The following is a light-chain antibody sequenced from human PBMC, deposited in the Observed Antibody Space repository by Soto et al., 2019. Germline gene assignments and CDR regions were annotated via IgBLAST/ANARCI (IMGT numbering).Light chain of an antibody. V-gene: IGKV3-20*01. J-gene: IGKJ1*01. CDR2: GAS. CDR3: QQYGDSRT. Sequence: EIVLTQSPGTLSLSPGERATLSCRASQTVANSALAWYQQKPGQAPRLLIFGASSRGTAIPDRFSGSGSGTDFTLSISRLDPEDFAVYYCQQYGDSRTFGQGTKLEIK. CDR1: QTVANSA.